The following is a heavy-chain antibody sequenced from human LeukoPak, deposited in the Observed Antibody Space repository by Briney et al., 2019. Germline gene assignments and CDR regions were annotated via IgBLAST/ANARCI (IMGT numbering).Heavy chain of an antibody. V-gene: IGHV4-59*01. J-gene: IGHJ4*02. CDR1: GGSISSYY. CDR3: ARVNGGAVAGYYFDY. D-gene: IGHD6-19*01. Sequence: SETLSLTCTVSGGSISSYYWSWIRQPPGKGLEWIGYIYYSGSTNYNSSLKSRVTISVDTSKNQFSLKLSSVTAADTAVYYCARVNGGAVAGYYFDYWGQGTLVTVSS. CDR2: IYYSGST.